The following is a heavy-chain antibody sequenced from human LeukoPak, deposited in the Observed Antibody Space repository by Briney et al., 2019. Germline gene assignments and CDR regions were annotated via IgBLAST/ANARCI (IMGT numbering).Heavy chain of an antibody. CDR2: IYQSGRT. Sequence: SETLSLTCAVSGGSISSSIWWSWVRHPPGKGLEWIAEIYQSGRTNYNPSLRSRVTMSVDKSTNQFSLKLASVTAADTAVYYCARGGSYVYFDYWGQGTLVTVTS. V-gene: IGHV4-4*02. D-gene: IGHD3-16*01. CDR3: ARGGSYVYFDY. CDR1: GGSISSSIW. J-gene: IGHJ4*02.